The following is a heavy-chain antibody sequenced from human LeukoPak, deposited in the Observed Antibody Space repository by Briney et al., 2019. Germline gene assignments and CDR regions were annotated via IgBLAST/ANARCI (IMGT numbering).Heavy chain of an antibody. CDR2: ISNGSSDI. J-gene: IGHJ6*02. V-gene: IGHV3-21*06. D-gene: IGHD3-9*01. CDR1: GFTFSSYA. Sequence: GGSLRLSCAASGFTFSSYAMSWVRQAPGSGLDWVSSISNGSSDIYYADSVKGRFTISRDNAKNSLYLEMNSLRAEDTAQYYCVRDKYEILSGFHYYYGMDVWGQGTTVTVSS. CDR3: VRDKYEILSGFHYYYGMDV.